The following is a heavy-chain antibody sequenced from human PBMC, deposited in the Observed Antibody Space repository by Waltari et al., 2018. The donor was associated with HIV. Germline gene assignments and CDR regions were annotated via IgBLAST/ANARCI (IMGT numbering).Heavy chain of an antibody. D-gene: IGHD6-6*01. CDR2: ISSSSTTI. J-gene: IGHJ4*02. V-gene: IGHV3-48*04. CDR1: GFTFSSYA. CDR3: ARERFGSAYFGY. Sequence: VESGGGLVQPGGSLRLSCAASGFTFSSYAMNWVRQAPGKGLEWVSYISSSSTTINYADSVKGRFTISRDNAKNLLYLQMSSLRAEDTAVYFCARERFGSAYFGYWGQGTLVTVSS.